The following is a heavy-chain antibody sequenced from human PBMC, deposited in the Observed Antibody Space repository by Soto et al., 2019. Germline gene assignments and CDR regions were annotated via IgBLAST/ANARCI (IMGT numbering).Heavy chain of an antibody. V-gene: IGHV1-2*02. J-gene: IGHJ6*02. Sequence: ASVKVSCKASGYTFTGYYMHWVRQAPGQGLEWMGWINPNSGGTNYAQKFQGRVTMTRDTSISTAYMELSRLRSDDTAVYYCARGGGSGPAAISLDYYYGMDVWGQGTTVTVS. CDR3: ARGGGSGPAAISLDYYYGMDV. D-gene: IGHD2-2*02. CDR2: INPNSGGT. CDR1: GYTFTGYY.